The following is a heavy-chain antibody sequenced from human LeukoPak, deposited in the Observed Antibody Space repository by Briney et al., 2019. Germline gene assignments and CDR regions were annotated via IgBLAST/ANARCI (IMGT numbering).Heavy chain of an antibody. D-gene: IGHD2-2*01. J-gene: IGHJ4*02. V-gene: IGHV1-3*01. CDR3: ARTFYCSSTSCYVLDY. CDR1: GYTFTSYA. Sequence: GASVKVSCKASGYTFTSYAMHWVRQAPGQRLEWMGWINAGNGNTKYSQKFQGRVTITRDTSASTAYMELSSLRSEDTAVFYCARTFYCSSTSCYVLDYWGQGTLVTVSS. CDR2: INAGNGNT.